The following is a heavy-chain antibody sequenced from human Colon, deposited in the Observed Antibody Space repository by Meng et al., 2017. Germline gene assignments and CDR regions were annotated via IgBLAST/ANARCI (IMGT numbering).Heavy chain of an antibody. CDR3: VRVRHGSYDY. D-gene: IGHD1-26*01. V-gene: IGHV3-7*01. CDR1: RFTFSVNW. Sequence: GESLKISCVASRFTFSVNWMGWVRQATGKGLEWVAIIKEDGAEKYYVDSVKGRFTISRENAKKSLYQQINSLRVEDSAAYYCVRVRHGSYDYWGQGTLVTVSS. CDR2: IKEDGAEK. J-gene: IGHJ4*02.